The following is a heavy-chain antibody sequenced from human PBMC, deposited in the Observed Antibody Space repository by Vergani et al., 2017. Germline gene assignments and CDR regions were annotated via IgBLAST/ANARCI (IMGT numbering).Heavy chain of an antibody. CDR3: ARGASGDYVSSFDY. V-gene: IGHV3-30-3*01. J-gene: IGHJ4*02. CDR1: GYTFSSYA. D-gene: IGHD4-17*01. Sequence: QVQLVESGGGVVKPGRSLRLSCAASGYTFSSYAMHWVRQAPGKGLEWVAVISYDGSNKYYADSVKGRFTISRDNSKNTLYLQMNSLRAEDTAVYYCARGASGDYVSSFDYWGQGTLVTVS. CDR2: ISYDGSNK.